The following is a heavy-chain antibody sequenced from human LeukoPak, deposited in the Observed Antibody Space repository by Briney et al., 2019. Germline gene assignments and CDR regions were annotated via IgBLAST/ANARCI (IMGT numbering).Heavy chain of an antibody. V-gene: IGHV4-59*01. CDR2: IYYSGST. CDR3: AGVPHDTVVVPAAMPGWYFDL. D-gene: IGHD2-2*01. CDR1: GGSISSYY. Sequence: SETLSLTCTVSGGSISSYYWSWIRQPPGKGLEWIGYIYYSGSTNYNPSLKSRVTISVDTSKNQFSLKLSSVTAADTAVYYCAGVPHDTVVVPAAMPGWYFDLWGRGTLVTVSS. J-gene: IGHJ2*01.